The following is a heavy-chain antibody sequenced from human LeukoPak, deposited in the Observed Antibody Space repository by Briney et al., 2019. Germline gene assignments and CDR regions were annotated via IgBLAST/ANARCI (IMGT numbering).Heavy chain of an antibody. J-gene: IGHJ1*01. V-gene: IGHV3-33*01. D-gene: IGHD3-22*01. CDR3: WFENVVVTSEYFQH. Sequence: PGGSLRLSCAASGFTFSSYGMHWVRQAPGKGLEWVAVIWYDGSNKYYADSVKGRFTISRDNSKNTLYLQMNSLRAEDTAVYYCWFENVVVTSEYFQHWGQGTLVTVSS. CDR1: GFTFSSYG. CDR2: IWYDGSNK.